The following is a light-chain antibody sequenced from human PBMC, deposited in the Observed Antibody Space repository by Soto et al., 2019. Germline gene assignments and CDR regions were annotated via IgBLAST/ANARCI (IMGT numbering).Light chain of an antibody. CDR1: NSDVGLYDF. CDR3: ISSTSDDVRYV. CDR2: EVS. V-gene: IGLV2-14*01. Sequence: QSVRTQPASVSGTPGQSITISCTGSNSDVGLYDFVSWYQHHPGRAPKLIVSEVSHRPSGISNRFSGSKSGNTASLTISGLQSEDEADYYCISSTSDDVRYVFGTGTKVTV. J-gene: IGLJ1*01.